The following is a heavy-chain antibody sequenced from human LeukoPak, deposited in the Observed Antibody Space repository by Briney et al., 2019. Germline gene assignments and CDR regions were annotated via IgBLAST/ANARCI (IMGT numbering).Heavy chain of an antibody. D-gene: IGHD4-23*01. V-gene: IGHV3-48*03. J-gene: IGHJ4*02. CDR2: ISSSGNTI. CDR3: VKDRDYGGNSQIFDY. Sequence: GGSLRLSCAASGFTFSGYDMNWVRQAPGKGLEWVSYISSSGNTIYYADSVKGRFTISRDISKNTLYLQMSSLRADDTAVYYCVKDRDYGGNSQIFDYWGQGTLVTVSS. CDR1: GFTFSGYD.